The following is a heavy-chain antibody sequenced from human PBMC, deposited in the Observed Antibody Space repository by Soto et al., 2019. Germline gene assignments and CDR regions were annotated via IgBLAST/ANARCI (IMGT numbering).Heavy chain of an antibody. CDR3: AKEGDSSGCPNY. J-gene: IGHJ4*02. V-gene: IGHV3-30*18. D-gene: IGHD6-19*01. CDR1: GFTFSNYG. Sequence: PGGSLRLSCAASGFTFSNYGMHWVRQAPGKGLEWVAVISYDGSDDYYVDSVKGRFTISRDSSKNTLYLQMNSLRAEDTAVYYCAKEGDSSGCPNYWGQGTLVTVSS. CDR2: ISYDGSDD.